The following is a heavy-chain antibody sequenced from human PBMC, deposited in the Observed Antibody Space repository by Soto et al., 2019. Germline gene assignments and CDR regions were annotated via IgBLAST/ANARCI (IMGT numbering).Heavy chain of an antibody. Sequence: GGSLRLSCAASGFTSSKAWMSWVRQAPGKGLEWVGRIKSKTDGGTTDYAAPVKGRFTISRDDSKNTLYLQMNSLKTEDTAVYYCTTVLYDFWSGYPPRYYYGMDVWGQGTTVTVSS. CDR3: TTVLYDFWSGYPPRYYYGMDV. CDR1: GFTSSKAW. D-gene: IGHD3-3*01. CDR2: IKSKTDGGTT. V-gene: IGHV3-15*01. J-gene: IGHJ6*02.